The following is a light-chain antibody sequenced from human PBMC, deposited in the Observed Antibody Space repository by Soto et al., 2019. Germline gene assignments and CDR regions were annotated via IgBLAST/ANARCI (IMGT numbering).Light chain of an antibody. V-gene: IGLV1-51*01. CDR1: NSNIGRTY. CDR2: DNN. J-gene: IGLJ3*02. CDR3: GTWHNSVIWG. Sequence: QSVLTQPPSVSAAPGQKVTISCSGSNSNIGRTYVSWYQQLPGTAPKLLIYDNNKRPSGIPDRFSGSKSGTSATLDISGLQPGDEADYYCGTWHNSVIWGFGGGTKRTVL.